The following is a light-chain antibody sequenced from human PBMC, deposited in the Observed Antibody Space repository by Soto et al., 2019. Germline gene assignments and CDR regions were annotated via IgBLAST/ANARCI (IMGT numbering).Light chain of an antibody. CDR1: SSDVGAYNY. CDR3: TSYAGRNIWV. V-gene: IGLV2-8*01. CDR2: DVN. J-gene: IGLJ3*02. Sequence: QSALTQPPSASGSPGQSVTISCTGTSSDVGAYNYVSWYQQYPGKAPKLMIYDVNKRPSGVPDRFSGSKSGKTASLTVAGLQPEDEDDYHWTSYAGRNIWVFGGGTKVTVL.